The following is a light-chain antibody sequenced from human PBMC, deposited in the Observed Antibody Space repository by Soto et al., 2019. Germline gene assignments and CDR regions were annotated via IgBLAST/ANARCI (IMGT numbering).Light chain of an antibody. J-gene: IGKJ4*01. V-gene: IGKV3-20*01. Sequence: EIVLTQSPGTLSLFPGERATLSCRASQSIASTYFAWYQQRPGQAPRLLIYAASSRATGVPDRFSGSGSGTDFTLTISRLEPEDFAVYYCQQYRSSLLTFGGGTKVEIK. CDR3: QQYRSSLLT. CDR1: QSIASTY. CDR2: AAS.